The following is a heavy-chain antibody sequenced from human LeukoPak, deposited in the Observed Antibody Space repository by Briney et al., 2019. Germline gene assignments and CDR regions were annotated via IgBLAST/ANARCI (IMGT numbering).Heavy chain of an antibody. CDR3: ARHRDSYAQPYYYYYYMDV. CDR2: IYRTGGT. Sequence: SETLSLTCFVSGLPINSRGYWGWIRQPPGKGLEWIGSIYRTGGTYYNPSLKSRVDISVDTSKNQFSLKLRSVTAADTAVYYCARHRDSYAQPYYYYYYMDVWGKGTTVTVSS. CDR1: GLPINSRGY. V-gene: IGHV4-38-2*01. J-gene: IGHJ6*03. D-gene: IGHD5-18*01.